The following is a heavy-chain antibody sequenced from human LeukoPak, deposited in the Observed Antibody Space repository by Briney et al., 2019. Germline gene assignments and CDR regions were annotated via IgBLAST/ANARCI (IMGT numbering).Heavy chain of an antibody. Sequence: GGSQRLSCAASGFTFSAYWMTWVRQAPGKGLEWVSIIGGSGDSIYYADSVKGRFTISRDNSQNTLYLQMNSLSAEDTAVYYCAKGHSGSYSPLFHYWGQGTLVTGSS. CDR1: GFTFSAYW. CDR3: AKGHSGSYSPLFHY. CDR2: IGGSGDSI. J-gene: IGHJ4*02. V-gene: IGHV3-23*01. D-gene: IGHD3-10*01.